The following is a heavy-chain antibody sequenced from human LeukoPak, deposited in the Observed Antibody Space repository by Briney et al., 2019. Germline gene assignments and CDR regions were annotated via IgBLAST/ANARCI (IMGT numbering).Heavy chain of an antibody. CDR2: IYYSGST. V-gene: IGHV4-59*08. D-gene: IGHD6-13*01. CDR3: ARQSSSWYEINWFDP. CDR1: GGSISSYY. Sequence: SETLSLTCTVSGGSISSYYWSWIRQPPGKGPEWIGYIYYSGSTNYNPSLKSRVTISVDTSKNQFSLKLSSVTAADTAVYYCARQSSSWYEINWFDPWGQGTLVTVS. J-gene: IGHJ5*02.